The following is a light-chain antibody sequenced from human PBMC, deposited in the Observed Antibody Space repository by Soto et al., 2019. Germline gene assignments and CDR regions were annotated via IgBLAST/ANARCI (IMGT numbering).Light chain of an antibody. Sequence: EIVLTQSPATLSLSPGERATLSCGASQSVSRNYLAWYRQKPGLAPRLLIYDASSRATGIPDRFSGSGSGTDFTLTISRLEPEDFAVYYCQQYGGSPTFGPGTKVDIK. V-gene: IGKV3D-20*01. CDR3: QQYGGSPT. J-gene: IGKJ3*01. CDR2: DAS. CDR1: QSVSRNY.